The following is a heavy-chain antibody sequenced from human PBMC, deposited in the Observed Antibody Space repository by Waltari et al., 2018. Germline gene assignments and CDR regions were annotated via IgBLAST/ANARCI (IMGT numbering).Heavy chain of an antibody. CDR3: ASAERPYDAFDI. V-gene: IGHV1-2*06. CDR2: INPNSGGT. D-gene: IGHD1-1*01. Sequence: QVQLVQSGAEVKKPGASVKVSCKVSGYTLTELSMHWVRQAPGQGLEWMGRINPNSGGTNYAQKFQGRVTMTRDTSISTAYMELSRLRSDDTAVYYCASAERPYDAFDIWGQGTMVTVSS. J-gene: IGHJ3*02. CDR1: GYTLTELS.